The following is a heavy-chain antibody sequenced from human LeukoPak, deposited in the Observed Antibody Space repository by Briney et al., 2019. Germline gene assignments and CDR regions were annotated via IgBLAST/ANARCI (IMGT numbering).Heavy chain of an antibody. D-gene: IGHD6-19*01. V-gene: IGHV1-18*04. CDR2: ISAYNGNT. CDR1: GYTFTSYG. CDR3: ARPSSGWYGTDY. J-gene: IGHJ4*02. Sequence: ASVKVSCKASGYTFTSYGISWVRQTPGQGLEWMGWISAYNGNTKYAQKLQGRVTMTTDTSTSTAYMELRSLRSDDTAVYYCARPSSGWYGTDYWGQGTLVTVSS.